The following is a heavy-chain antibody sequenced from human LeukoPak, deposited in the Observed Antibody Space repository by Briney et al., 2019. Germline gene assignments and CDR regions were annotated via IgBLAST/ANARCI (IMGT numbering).Heavy chain of an antibody. CDR2: IHYSGST. Sequence: SETLSLTCTVSGGSISSQYWSWIRQSPGKGLEWIGYIHYSGSTKYNPSLKSRVIISVDTSKNQFSLKLSSVTAADTAVYYCARDYVWGSYGWYFDPWGRGTLVTVSS. D-gene: IGHD3-16*01. CDR3: ARDYVWGSYGWYFDP. J-gene: IGHJ2*01. CDR1: GGSISSQY. V-gene: IGHV4-59*11.